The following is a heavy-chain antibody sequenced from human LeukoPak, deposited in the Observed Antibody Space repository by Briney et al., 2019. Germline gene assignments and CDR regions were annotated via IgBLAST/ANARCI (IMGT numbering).Heavy chain of an antibody. J-gene: IGHJ4*02. CDR2: ISSSSSYI. CDR1: GFTFSSYS. V-gene: IGHV3-21*04. D-gene: IGHD3-10*01. CDR3: AKSYGSGSPIDY. Sequence: GGSLRLSCAASGFTFSSYSMNWVRQAPGKGLEWVSSISSSSSYIYYADSVKGRFTISRDNAKNSLYLQLNSLRAEDTAVYYCAKSYGSGSPIDYWGQGTLVTVSS.